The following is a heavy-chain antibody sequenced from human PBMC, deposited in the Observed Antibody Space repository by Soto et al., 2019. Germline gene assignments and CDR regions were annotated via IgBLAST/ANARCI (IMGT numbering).Heavy chain of an antibody. CDR2: ISAYNGNT. Sequence: QVQLVQSGAEVKKPGASVKVSCKASGYTFTSYGISWVRQAPGQGLEWMGWISAYNGNTNYAQKLQGRVTMTTDTYTSKAYMELRSLRSDDTAVYYCARPYHRIAARQGDAFDIWGQGTMVTVSS. J-gene: IGHJ3*02. V-gene: IGHV1-18*01. CDR1: GYTFTSYG. CDR3: ARPYHRIAARQGDAFDI. D-gene: IGHD6-6*01.